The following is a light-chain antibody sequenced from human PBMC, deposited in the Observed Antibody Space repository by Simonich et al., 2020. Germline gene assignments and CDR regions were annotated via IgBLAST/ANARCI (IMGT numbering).Light chain of an antibody. J-gene: IGLJ2*01. CDR1: SSDVGGYTY. CDR2: DVS. V-gene: IGLV2-14*03. CDR3: CSYAGSSTVV. Sequence: QSALTQPASVSGSPGQSITISCPGTSSDVGGYTYVSWYQQHPGKAPTLMIYDVSNRPSVVSNRFSGSKSGNTASLTISGLQAEDEADYYCCSYAGSSTVVFGGGTKLTVL.